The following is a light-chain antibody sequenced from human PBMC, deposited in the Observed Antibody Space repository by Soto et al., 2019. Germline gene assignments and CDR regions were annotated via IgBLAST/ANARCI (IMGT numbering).Light chain of an antibody. CDR1: QRVSAGS. J-gene: IGKJ4*01. V-gene: IGKV3-20*01. CDR2: GTS. CDR3: QHYGSSPGLT. Sequence: EIVLTQSPGTLSLSPGERGTLSCRASQRVSAGSLAWYQQKPGQPPRLLIYGTSSRVTGIPDRFSGSGSGTDFTLNINTLEPEDFAMYYCQHYGSSPGLTFGGGTKVEIK.